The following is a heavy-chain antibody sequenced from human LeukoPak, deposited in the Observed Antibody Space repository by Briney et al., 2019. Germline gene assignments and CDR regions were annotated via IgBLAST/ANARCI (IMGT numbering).Heavy chain of an antibody. V-gene: IGHV3-7*04. CDR2: IHQDGNEK. Sequence: PGGSLRLSCAASGFTFSTYWMSWVRQAPGKGLEWVANIHQDGNEKYYVDSVQGRFTISRENAKNSLYLQMNSLRAEDTAVYYCARGDKFSGDYWGQGTLVTVSS. D-gene: IGHD2-15*01. CDR1: GFTFSTYW. J-gene: IGHJ4*02. CDR3: ARGDKFSGDY.